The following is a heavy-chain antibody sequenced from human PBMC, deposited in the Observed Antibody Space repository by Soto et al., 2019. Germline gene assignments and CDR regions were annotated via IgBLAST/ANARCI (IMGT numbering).Heavy chain of an antibody. Sequence: ASVKVSCKASGYTFNSYGISWVRRAPGQGLEWMGWISAYNGNTNYAQNLQGRVTMTTDTSTSTAYMELRSLRSDDTAVYYCARPESNYYYGMDVWGQGTTVTVSS. J-gene: IGHJ6*02. CDR2: ISAYNGNT. CDR1: GYTFNSYG. CDR3: ARPESNYYYGMDV. V-gene: IGHV1-18*01.